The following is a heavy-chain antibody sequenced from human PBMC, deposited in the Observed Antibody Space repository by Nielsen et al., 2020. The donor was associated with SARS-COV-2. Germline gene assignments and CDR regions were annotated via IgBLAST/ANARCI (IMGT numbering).Heavy chain of an antibody. CDR1: GFTFSSYG. V-gene: IGHV3-30*03. CDR3: TRVNPTSGSWFDAFDI. CDR2: ISYDGSNK. D-gene: IGHD1-26*01. Sequence: GESLKISCAASGFTFSSYGMHWVRQAPGKGLEWVAVISYDGSNKYYADSVKGRFTISRDNSKNTLYLQMNSLKIDDTAVYYCTRVNPTSGSWFDAFDIWGQGTLVTVSS. J-gene: IGHJ3*02.